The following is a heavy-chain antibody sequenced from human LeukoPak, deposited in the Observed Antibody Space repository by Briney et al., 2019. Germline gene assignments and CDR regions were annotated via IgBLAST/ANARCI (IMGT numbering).Heavy chain of an antibody. CDR3: ARGFYEFEDSGYYFDF. D-gene: IGHD3-22*01. CDR2: IYRGGNT. V-gene: IGHV3-66*02. Sequence: GGSLRLSCAASGFIVSSNYMNWVRQGPGKGLEWVSVIYRGGNTFYTDSVRGRFTISRDNSKSILYLQMNSLRPEDTAVYYCARGFYEFEDSGYYFDFWGQGTLVTVSS. J-gene: IGHJ4*02. CDR1: GFIVSSNY.